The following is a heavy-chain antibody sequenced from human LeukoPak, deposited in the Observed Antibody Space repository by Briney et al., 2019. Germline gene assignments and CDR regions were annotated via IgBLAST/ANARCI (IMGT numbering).Heavy chain of an antibody. CDR1: GYSINNYW. Sequence: GESLKISCKGSGYSINNYWIGWVRQMPGKGLEWMGIIYPADSDIRYSPSFQGQVTISADKSISTAYLQWSSLKASDTAMYYCARQEYCSGGSCYPWFAPGGQGPLVTVSS. J-gene: IGHJ5*02. CDR2: IYPADSDI. D-gene: IGHD2-15*01. CDR3: ARQEYCSGGSCYPWFAP. V-gene: IGHV5-51*01.